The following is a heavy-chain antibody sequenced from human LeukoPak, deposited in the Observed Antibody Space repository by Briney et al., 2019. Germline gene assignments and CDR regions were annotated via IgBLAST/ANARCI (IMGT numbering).Heavy chain of an antibody. CDR2: IYYSGST. D-gene: IGHD6-19*01. CDR1: GGSISSSSYY. J-gene: IGHJ4*02. Sequence: PSETLSLTCTASGGSISSSSYYRGWIRQPPGKGLEWIGSIYYSGSTYYNPSLKSRVTISVDTSKNQFSLKLSSVTAADTAVYYCARLIRRVRLYAVAGTYVGDYWGQGTLVTVSS. V-gene: IGHV4-39*01. CDR3: ARLIRRVRLYAVAGTYVGDY.